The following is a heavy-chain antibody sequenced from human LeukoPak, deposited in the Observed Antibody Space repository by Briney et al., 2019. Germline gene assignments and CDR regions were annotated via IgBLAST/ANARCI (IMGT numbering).Heavy chain of an antibody. CDR3: ARRPGHTWDMGNWFDP. CDR1: GDSIRTNNYF. J-gene: IGHJ5*02. CDR2: ISYNGIA. D-gene: IGHD1-26*01. V-gene: IGHV4-39*01. Sequence: SETLSLTCSVSGDSIRTNNYFWGWIRQPPGMGLEWIGSISYNGIAYYNPSLKSRASVSVDTSKNQFSLNLNSVTAADTAIYYCARRPGHTWDMGNWFDPWGQGTLVTVSS.